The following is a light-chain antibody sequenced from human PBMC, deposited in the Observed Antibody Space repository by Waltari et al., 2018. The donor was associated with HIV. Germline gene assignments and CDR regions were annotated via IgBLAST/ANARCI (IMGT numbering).Light chain of an antibody. Sequence: EIVLTQSPGTLSLSPGERATLSCRASQIVSSAYLAWYQPRPGQAPRLLIYGASTRATGVPDRFSGNGFGTDFTLTISRLEPEDFAMYYCQQYGASPETFGQGARVEI. CDR3: QQYGASPET. V-gene: IGKV3-20*01. CDR2: GAS. J-gene: IGKJ1*01. CDR1: QIVSSAY.